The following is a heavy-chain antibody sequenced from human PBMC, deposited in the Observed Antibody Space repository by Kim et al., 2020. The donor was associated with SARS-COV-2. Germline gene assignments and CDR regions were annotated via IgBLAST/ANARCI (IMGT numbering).Heavy chain of an antibody. CDR3: APLHFYSSAH. J-gene: IGHJ4*02. V-gene: IGHV3-48*03. D-gene: IGHD6-19*01. CDR1: GLNFNIQY. Sequence: GGSLRLSCAASGLNFNIQYMTWVRQAPGKGLEWVSFIGGSDGVVSYADSVRGRFAISRDNARNTVYLQMNSLRAKDTAIYYCAPLHFYSSAHWGQGTLVTVSS. CDR2: IGGSDGVV.